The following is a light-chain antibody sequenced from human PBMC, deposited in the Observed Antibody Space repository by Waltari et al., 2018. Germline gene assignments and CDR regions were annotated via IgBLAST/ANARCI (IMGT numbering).Light chain of an antibody. CDR2: YDR. Sequence: YVVTQPPSVSVAPGKTARTPGGGETMQSKRMNWYQQKTGQAPVLVMFYDRDRPSGIPERFSGSNSGNTATLTISWVEAGDEADYHCQVWDDTNNSGVFGGGTKLNVL. J-gene: IGLJ3*02. CDR3: QVWDDTNNSGV. CDR1: TMQSKR. V-gene: IGLV3-21*04.